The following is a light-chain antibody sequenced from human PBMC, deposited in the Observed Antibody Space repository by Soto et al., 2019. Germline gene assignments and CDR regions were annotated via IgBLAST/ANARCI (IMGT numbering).Light chain of an antibody. CDR1: QSVLNRSNNKNY. CDR3: QQYKDWPLT. CDR2: WAS. J-gene: IGKJ4*01. V-gene: IGKV4-1*01. Sequence: DIVMTQSPASLAVSLGERATINCKSSQSVLNRSNNKNYVAWFQQKPGQTPKLLIYWASTRESGVPDRFSGSGSGTDFTLTISGLQAEDVAVYYCQQYKDWPLTFGGGTKVDIK.